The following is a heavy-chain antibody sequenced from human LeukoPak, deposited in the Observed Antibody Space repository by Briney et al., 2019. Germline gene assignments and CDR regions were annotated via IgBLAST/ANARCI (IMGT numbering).Heavy chain of an antibody. V-gene: IGHV3-21*01. CDR3: ARVRGSGWYDY. D-gene: IGHD6-19*01. Sequence: GGSLRLSCAASGFTFSSYSMNWVRQAPGEGLEWVSSISSSSSYIYYADSVEGRFTISRDNAKNSLYLQMNSLRAEDTAVYYCARVRGSGWYDYWGQGTLVTVSS. J-gene: IGHJ4*02. CDR1: GFTFSSYS. CDR2: ISSSSSYI.